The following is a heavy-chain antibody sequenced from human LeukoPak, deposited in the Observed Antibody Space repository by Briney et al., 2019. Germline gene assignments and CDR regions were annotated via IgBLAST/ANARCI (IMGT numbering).Heavy chain of an antibody. V-gene: IGHV3-7*01. CDR3: AGCSSTSCYKTYYYYYYGMDV. CDR1: GFIFTNYF. D-gene: IGHD2-2*02. Sequence: GGSLRLSCAASGFIFTNYFMSWVRQAPGKGLEWVASIKHDGSEKYYVDSVRGRFTISRDNSKNTLYLQMNSLRAEDTAVYYCAGCSSTSCYKTYYYYYYGMDVWGQGTTVTVSS. CDR2: IKHDGSEK. J-gene: IGHJ6*02.